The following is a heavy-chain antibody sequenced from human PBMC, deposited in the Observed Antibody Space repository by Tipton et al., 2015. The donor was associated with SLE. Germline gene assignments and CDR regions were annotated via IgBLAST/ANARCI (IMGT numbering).Heavy chain of an antibody. D-gene: IGHD6-13*01. J-gene: IGHJ3*02. CDR1: GFTFSSYS. Sequence: SLRLSCAASGFTFSSYSMNWVRQAPGKGLEWVSSISSSSSYIYYADSVKGRSTISRDNAKNSLYLQMNSLRAEDTAVYYCARPAASGAFDIWGQGTMVTVSS. CDR3: ARPAASGAFDI. V-gene: IGHV3-21*01. CDR2: ISSSSSYI.